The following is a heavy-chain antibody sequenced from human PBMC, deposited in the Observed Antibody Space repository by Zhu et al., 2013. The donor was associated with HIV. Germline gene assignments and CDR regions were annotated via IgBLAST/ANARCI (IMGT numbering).Heavy chain of an antibody. D-gene: IGHD1-26*01. CDR3: ASGPHGGSYYHYYYYGMDV. Sequence: QVQLVQSGAEVKKPGSSVKVSCKASGGTFSSYAISWVRQAPGQGLEWMGGIIPIFGTANYAQKFQGRVTITADESTSTAYMELSSLRSEDTAVYYCASGPHGGSYYHYYYYGMDVWGQGTTVTVSS. CDR1: GGTFSSYA. V-gene: IGHV1-69*01. CDR2: IIPIFGTA. J-gene: IGHJ6*02.